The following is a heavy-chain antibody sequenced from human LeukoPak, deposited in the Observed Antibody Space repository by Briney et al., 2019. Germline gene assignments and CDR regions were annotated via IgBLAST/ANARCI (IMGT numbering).Heavy chain of an antibody. CDR1: GFIFSNYA. CDR3: AKWGDYDILTGYYDSDY. V-gene: IGHV3-23*01. D-gene: IGHD3-9*01. Sequence: GASLRLSCAASGFIFSNYAMSWVRQAPGKGLEWVSAIGGRDGGTYYADSVKGRFTVSRDDPKNTLYLQMNTLRVEDTAVYYCAKWGDYDILTGYYDSDYWGQGTLVTVSS. J-gene: IGHJ4*02. CDR2: IGGRDGGT.